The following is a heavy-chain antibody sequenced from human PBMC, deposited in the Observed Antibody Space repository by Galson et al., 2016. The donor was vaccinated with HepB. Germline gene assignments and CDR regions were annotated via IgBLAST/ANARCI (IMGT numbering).Heavy chain of an antibody. D-gene: IGHD6-13*01. CDR3: AKDHKLVPDCFDP. Sequence: SLRLSCAASGFTLNSFAMTWVRQAPGKGLEWLSSISASGVTYYAESVRGRFTISRDNSKNALYLQLNSLRGDDTAVYYCAKDHKLVPDCFDPWGPGTLVTVSS. CDR1: GFTLNSFA. CDR2: ISASGVT. V-gene: IGHV3-23*01. J-gene: IGHJ5*02.